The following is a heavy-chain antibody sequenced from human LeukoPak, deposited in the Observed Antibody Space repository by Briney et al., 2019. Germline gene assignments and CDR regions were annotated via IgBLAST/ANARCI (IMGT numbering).Heavy chain of an antibody. J-gene: IGHJ5*02. CDR1: GLTFTGVNY. D-gene: IGHD5-12*01. V-gene: IGHV1-2*02. Sequence: ASLKVSCKASGLTFTGVNYIHWVRQAPGQGPEWMGWINTNSGVTDYARKFQGRVTMTRDTSISTAYMELYRLTSDDTAMYYCTRDRLSKWFDPWGQGTLVTVSS. CDR2: INTNSGVT. CDR3: TRDRLSKWFDP.